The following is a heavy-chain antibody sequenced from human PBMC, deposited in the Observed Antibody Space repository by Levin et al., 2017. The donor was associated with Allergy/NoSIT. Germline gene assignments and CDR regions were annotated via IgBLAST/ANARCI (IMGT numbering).Heavy chain of an antibody. Sequence: GGSLRLSCAVSGFPFDDYAVSWVRQAPGKRLEWIAGINWNGVRPDYADSVKGRFTISRANAKNSLYLQMDGLRDEDTALYYCAKSVQLVSSFFDHWGQGTLVTVSS. J-gene: IGHJ4*02. V-gene: IGHV3-20*04. CDR2: INWNGVRP. CDR3: AKSVQLVSSFFDH. D-gene: IGHD2/OR15-2a*01. CDR1: GFPFDDYA.